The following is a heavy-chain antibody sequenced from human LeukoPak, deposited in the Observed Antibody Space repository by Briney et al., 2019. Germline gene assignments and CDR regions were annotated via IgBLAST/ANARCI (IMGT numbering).Heavy chain of an antibody. CDR2: IIPIFGTA. J-gene: IGHJ5*02. D-gene: IGHD5-18*01. CDR3: ARDGYSYDGWFDP. V-gene: IGHV1-69*05. CDR1: GGTFSSYA. Sequence: SAKVSCKACGGTFSSYAISGVRQAPGQGLEWMGRIIPIFGTANYAQKFQVRGTITTDESAGTDYMELKSLRSEDTAVYYCARDGYSYDGWFDPWGQGTLVTVSS.